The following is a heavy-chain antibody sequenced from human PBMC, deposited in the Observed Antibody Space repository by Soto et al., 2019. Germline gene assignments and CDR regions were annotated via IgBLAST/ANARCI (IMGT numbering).Heavy chain of an antibody. D-gene: IGHD3-16*02. J-gene: IGHJ5*02. CDR3: ARHAVITSGGIIVSNWFDP. CDR1: GYRLTRYW. Sequence: GESLKISCAGSGYRLTRYWISWVRQVPGKGLEWMGRIDPNDSYTNYSAAFQGHVTFSADKSISTAFLQWSSLKASDTAMYFCARHAVITSGGIIVSNWFDPWGQGTPVTVSS. CDR2: IDPNDSYT. V-gene: IGHV5-10-1*01.